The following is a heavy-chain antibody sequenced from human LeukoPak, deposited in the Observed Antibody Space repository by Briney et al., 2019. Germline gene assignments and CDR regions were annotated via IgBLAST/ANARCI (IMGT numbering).Heavy chain of an antibody. CDR1: GFTFSSYA. Sequence: PGGSLRLSCAASGFTFSSYAMRWVRPAPGRGLGWVAAIWYDGSNKYYADSVKGRFTISRDNSKNTLYLQMDSLRAEDTAVFYCAKGDYGDYVHYFDYWGQGTLVTVSS. V-gene: IGHV3-33*06. D-gene: IGHD4-17*01. J-gene: IGHJ4*02. CDR2: IWYDGSNK. CDR3: AKGDYGDYVHYFDY.